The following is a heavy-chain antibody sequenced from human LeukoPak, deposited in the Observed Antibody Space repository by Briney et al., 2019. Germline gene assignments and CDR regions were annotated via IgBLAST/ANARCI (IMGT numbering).Heavy chain of an antibody. J-gene: IGHJ4*02. CDR3: ARDSSQWLVGEIDY. CDR1: GGSLSSYY. CDR2: ICTSGST. V-gene: IGHV4-4*07. D-gene: IGHD6-19*01. Sequence: PSETLSLTCTVSGGSLSSYYWSWIRQPAGKGLEWLGCICTSGSTNYNPSLTSRVTISVDKSKNQFSLKMSSLSAGDTGVYYCARDSSQWLVGEIDYWGQGTLVTVSS.